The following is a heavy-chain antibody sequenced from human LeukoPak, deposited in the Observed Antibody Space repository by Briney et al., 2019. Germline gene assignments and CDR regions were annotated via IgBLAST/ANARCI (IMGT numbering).Heavy chain of an antibody. CDR3: ARGWTAIAPTGPSYYYMDV. J-gene: IGHJ6*03. V-gene: IGHV4-39*01. D-gene: IGHD5-18*01. CDR1: GGSISSSSYY. Sequence: SETLSLTCTVSGGSISSSSYYWCWIRQPPGKGLEWLGSIYYSGSTYYNPSLKSRVTISVDTSKNQFSLKLSSVTAADTAVYYCARGWTAIAPTGPSYYYMDVWGKGTTVTVSS. CDR2: IYYSGST.